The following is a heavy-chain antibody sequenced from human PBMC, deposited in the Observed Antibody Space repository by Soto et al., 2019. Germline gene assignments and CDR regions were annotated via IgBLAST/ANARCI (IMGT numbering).Heavy chain of an antibody. V-gene: IGHV4-59*01. CDR3: ARVTGEDSGGSPTRSGMDV. CDR2: VYYSGST. D-gene: IGHD2-15*01. CDR1: GGSISSSY. Sequence: QVQLQESGPGLVKPSETLSVTCTVSGGSISSSYWSWIRQPPGKGLEWIGYVYYSGSTNYNPSLKSGVTISIATSKNQFSLKLSSVTAADTAVYYCARVTGEDSGGSPTRSGMDVWGQGTTVTVSS. J-gene: IGHJ6*02.